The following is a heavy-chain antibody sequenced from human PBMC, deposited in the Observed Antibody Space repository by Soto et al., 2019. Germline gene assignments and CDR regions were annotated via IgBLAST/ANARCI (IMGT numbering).Heavy chain of an antibody. D-gene: IGHD3-22*01. V-gene: IGHV1-18*01. CDR3: ARDIPDYYDSSGYYYALDY. CDR1: GYTFTSYG. CDR2: ISAYNGNT. J-gene: IGHJ4*02. Sequence: KPRASVKVSCKASGYTFTSYGISWVRQAPGQGLEWMGWISAYNGNTNYAQKLQGRVTMTTDTSTGTAYMELRSLRSDDTAVYYCARDIPDYYDSSGYYYALDYWGQGTLVTVSS.